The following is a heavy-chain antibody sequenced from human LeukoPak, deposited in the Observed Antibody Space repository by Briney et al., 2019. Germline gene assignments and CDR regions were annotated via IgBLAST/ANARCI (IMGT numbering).Heavy chain of an antibody. V-gene: IGHV3-23*01. CDR1: GFTFSSYA. CDR3: ATVYSSSPLRPMDV. Sequence: GGSLRLSCVASGFTFSSYAMSRVRQAPGKGLEWVSAISGSGGGTYYVASVKGRFTISRDNSKNTLYLQMNSLRAEDTAVYYCATVYSSSPLRPMDVWGQGTTVTVPS. J-gene: IGHJ6*02. D-gene: IGHD2-2*01. CDR2: ISGSGGGT.